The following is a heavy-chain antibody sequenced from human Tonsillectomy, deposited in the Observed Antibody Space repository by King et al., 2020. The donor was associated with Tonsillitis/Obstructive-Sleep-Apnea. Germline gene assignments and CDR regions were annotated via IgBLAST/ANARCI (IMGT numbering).Heavy chain of an antibody. CDR3: AVMNKIGY. J-gene: IGHJ4*02. D-gene: IGHD1/OR15-1a*01. V-gene: IGHV4-59*08. CDR2: IYYSGST. Sequence: VQLQESGPGLVKPSETLSLTCTVSGGSISSHYLTWIRQPPGKGLEWIGYIYYSGSTNYNPSLKSRVTISVDTSKNQFSLNLSSVTAADTAVFYCAVMNKIGYWGQGTLVTVSS. CDR1: GGSISSHY.